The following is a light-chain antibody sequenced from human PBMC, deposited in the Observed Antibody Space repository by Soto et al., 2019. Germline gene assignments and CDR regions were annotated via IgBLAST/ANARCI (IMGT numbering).Light chain of an antibody. CDR1: QSLLYINGSIY. J-gene: IGKJ4*01. Sequence: DVVLTQSPLSLPVPPGEPASISCRPSQSLLYINGSIYLDWYVQKPGQSPQLLIFLGSNRASGVPDRFSGSVSGTDFTLSISRVEADDVGVYYCMQSRQIPRTFGGGTKVEIK. CDR3: MQSRQIPRT. V-gene: IGKV2-28*01. CDR2: LGS.